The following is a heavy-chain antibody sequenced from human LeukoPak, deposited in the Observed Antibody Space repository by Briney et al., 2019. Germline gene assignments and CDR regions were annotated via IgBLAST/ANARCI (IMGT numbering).Heavy chain of an antibody. CDR1: GYTFTGYY. V-gene: IGHV1-2*02. D-gene: IGHD2-15*01. CDR2: INPNSGGT. Sequence: ASVKVSCKASGYTFTGYYMHWVRQAPGQGLEWMGWINPNSGGTNYAQKFQGRVTMTRDTSISTAYMELSGLRSDDTAVYYCARGIVVVVAARNAFDIWGQGTMVTVSS. J-gene: IGHJ3*02. CDR3: ARGIVVVVAARNAFDI.